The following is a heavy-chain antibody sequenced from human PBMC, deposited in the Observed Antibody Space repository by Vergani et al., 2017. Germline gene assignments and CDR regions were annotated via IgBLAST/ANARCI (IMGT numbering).Heavy chain of an antibody. V-gene: IGHV1-18*04. CDR3: ARSRPVVINVYYFDY. J-gene: IGHJ4*02. CDR2: ISAYNGNT. D-gene: IGHD3-22*01. CDR1: GYTFTSYG. Sequence: QVQLVQSGAEVKKPGASVKVSCKASGYTFTSYGISWVRQAPGQGLEWMGWISAYNGNTNYAQKLQGRVTMTTDKSTSTAYMELSSLRSEDTAVYYCARSRPVVINVYYFDYWGQGTLVTVSS.